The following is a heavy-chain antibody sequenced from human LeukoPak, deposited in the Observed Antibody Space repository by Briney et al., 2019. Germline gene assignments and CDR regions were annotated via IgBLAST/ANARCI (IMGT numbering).Heavy chain of an antibody. V-gene: IGHV1-18*01. CDR3: ARDRSPGTSSYYGY. Sequence: GASVKVSCKASGYAFTSYGISWVRQAPGQGLEWMGWISGYNGNTHYAQKFRDRVTMTTDTSTSTAYMELRSLRSDDTAVYYCARDRSPGTSSYYGYWGQGTLVTVSS. CDR1: GYAFTSYG. J-gene: IGHJ4*02. CDR2: ISGYNGNT. D-gene: IGHD2-2*01.